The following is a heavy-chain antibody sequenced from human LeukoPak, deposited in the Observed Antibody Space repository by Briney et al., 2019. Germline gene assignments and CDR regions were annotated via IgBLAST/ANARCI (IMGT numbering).Heavy chain of an antibody. D-gene: IGHD1-14*01. Sequence: ASVKVSCKASGGTFSSYAISWVRQAPGQGLEWMGGIIPIFGTANYAQEFQGRVTITTDESTSTAYMELSSLRSEDTAVYYCARGRFPPHHYYFDYWGQGTLVTVSS. J-gene: IGHJ4*02. CDR2: IIPIFGTA. V-gene: IGHV1-69*05. CDR1: GGTFSSYA. CDR3: ARGRFPPHHYYFDY.